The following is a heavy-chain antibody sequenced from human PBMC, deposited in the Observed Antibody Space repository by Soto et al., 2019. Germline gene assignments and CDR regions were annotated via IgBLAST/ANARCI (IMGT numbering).Heavy chain of an antibody. Sequence: SETLSLTCTVSGGSISSYYWSWIRQPPGKGLEWIGYIYYSGSTNYNPSLKSRVTISVDTSKNQFSLKLRSVTAADTAVYYCARGMNIVATIFDYWGQGTLVTVSS. CDR1: GGSISSYY. CDR3: ARGMNIVATIFDY. D-gene: IGHD5-12*01. V-gene: IGHV4-59*01. J-gene: IGHJ4*02. CDR2: IYYSGST.